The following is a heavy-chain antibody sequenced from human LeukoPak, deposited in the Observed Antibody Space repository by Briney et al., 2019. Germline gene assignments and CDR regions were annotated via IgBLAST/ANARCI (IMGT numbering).Heavy chain of an antibody. J-gene: IGHJ3*02. Sequence: KPSETLSLTCTVSGGSITSYYWSWIRQPPGKGLEWIGYIYYRGNTNYNPSLKSRVTISVDTSKNQFSPKLSSVTAADTAVYYCARDPIAAAGTDAFDIWGQGTMVTVSS. CDR2: IYYRGNT. CDR3: ARDPIAAAGTDAFDI. CDR1: GGSITSYY. D-gene: IGHD6-13*01. V-gene: IGHV4-59*01.